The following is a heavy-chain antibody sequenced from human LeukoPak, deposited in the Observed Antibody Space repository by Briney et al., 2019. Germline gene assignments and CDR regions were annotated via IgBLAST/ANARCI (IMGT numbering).Heavy chain of an antibody. CDR2: IRYDGSNK. J-gene: IGHJ4*02. D-gene: IGHD6-6*01. CDR3: AKAGEYSSSSELDY. CDR1: GFTFSSYG. Sequence: PGGSLRLSCAASGFTFSSYGMHWVRQAPGKGLEWVAFIRYDGSNKYYADSVKGRFTISRDNSKNTLYLQMNSLRAEDTAVYYCAKAGEYSSSSELDYWGQGTLVTVSS. V-gene: IGHV3-30*02.